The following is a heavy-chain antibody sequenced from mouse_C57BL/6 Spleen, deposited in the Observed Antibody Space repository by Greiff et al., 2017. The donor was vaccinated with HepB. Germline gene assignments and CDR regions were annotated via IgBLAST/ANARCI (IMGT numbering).Heavy chain of an antibody. D-gene: IGHD2-4*01. V-gene: IGHV14-4*01. J-gene: IGHJ3*01. CDR2: IDPENGDT. Sequence: VQLQQSGAELVRPGASVKLSCTASGFNIKDDYMHWVKQRPEQGLEWMGWIDPENGDTEYASKFQGQATITADPSSNTAYLQLSSLTSEDTAVYYCTTALSPMITMWFAYWGQGTLVTVSA. CDR3: TTALSPMITMWFAY. CDR1: GFNIKDDY.